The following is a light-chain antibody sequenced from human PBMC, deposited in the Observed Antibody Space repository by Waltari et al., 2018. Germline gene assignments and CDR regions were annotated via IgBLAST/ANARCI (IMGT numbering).Light chain of an antibody. J-gene: IGKJ2*01. Sequence: VGLTQFRGTLSLSPGATATLSCRTSQSLVNNYLAWYQQKPGQAPRLLIYATSTRASGIPDRFSGSESGTDFTLTISRLEPEDFAVYYCQHYGSSLYTFGQGTKLELK. CDR3: QHYGSSLYT. CDR2: ATS. V-gene: IGKV3-20*01. CDR1: QSLVNNY.